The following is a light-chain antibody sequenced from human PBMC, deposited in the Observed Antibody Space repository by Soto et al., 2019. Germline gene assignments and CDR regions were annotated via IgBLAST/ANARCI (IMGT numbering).Light chain of an antibody. CDR3: TSYTTANTLV. CDR2: DVN. CDR1: SSDIGAYNY. V-gene: IGLV2-14*01. J-gene: IGLJ2*01. Sequence: QSALTQPASVSGSPGQSITISCIGTSSDIGAYNYVSWFQQYAGKAPKCVIYDVNQWPSGDPSRFSGSKSGNMASLTISGLQAEDEADYYCTSYTTANTLVVGRGTQLTVL.